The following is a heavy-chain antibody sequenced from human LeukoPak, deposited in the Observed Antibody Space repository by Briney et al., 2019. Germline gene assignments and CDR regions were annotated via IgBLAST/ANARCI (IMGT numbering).Heavy chain of an antibody. D-gene: IGHD6-19*01. CDR3: ARPGWYDNWFDP. CDR2: INAGNGNT. Sequence: GASVKVSCKTSGYTFLSYAIHWVRQAPGQRLEWMGWINAGNGNTKYSQEFQGRVTITRDTSASTAYMELSSLRSEDMAVYYCARPGWYDNWFDPWGQGTLVTVSS. CDR1: GYTFLSYA. V-gene: IGHV1-3*03. J-gene: IGHJ5*02.